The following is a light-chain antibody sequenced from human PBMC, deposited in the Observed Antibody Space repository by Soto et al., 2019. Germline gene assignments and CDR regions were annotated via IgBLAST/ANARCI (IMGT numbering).Light chain of an antibody. Sequence: QSVLSQSRSASGTPGQRVTISCSGSSSNIGSNYVFWYQQLPGTAPKVLIYKNYQRPSWVPDRFSGCKSGSSASLAISGLLYADEADYYCASWDASLRALVFGGGTKLTVL. CDR2: KNY. CDR1: SSNIGSNY. J-gene: IGLJ3*02. CDR3: ASWDASLRALV. V-gene: IGLV1-47*01.